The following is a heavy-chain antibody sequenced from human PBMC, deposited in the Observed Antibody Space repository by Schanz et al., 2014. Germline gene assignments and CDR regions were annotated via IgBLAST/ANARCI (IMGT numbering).Heavy chain of an antibody. CDR2: ISGSGGST. CDR3: ARDEGRDGYNLAFDV. V-gene: IGHV3-23*04. D-gene: IGHD5-12*01. Sequence: VQLVESGGGLIQPGGSLRLSCAASGFTFSSYAMSWVRQAPGKGLEWVSGISGSGGSTYYADSVKGRFTISRDNSRNTLYLQMNSLRAGDTAVYFCARDEGRDGYNLAFDVWGQGTLVTVSS. J-gene: IGHJ3*01. CDR1: GFTFSSYA.